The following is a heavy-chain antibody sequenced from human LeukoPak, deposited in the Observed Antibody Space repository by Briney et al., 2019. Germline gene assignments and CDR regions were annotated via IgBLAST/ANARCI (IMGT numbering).Heavy chain of an antibody. V-gene: IGHV3-53*05. CDR2: ISSGGTT. D-gene: IGHD1-7*01. CDR1: GFAVSSNY. J-gene: IGHJ4*02. CDR3: ARDQGVRNWNYYFDY. Sequence: GGSLRLSCAASGFAVSSNYMNWVRQAPGKGLEWVSFISSGGTTHYADSVKGRFTISRDNSKNTLYLQMNSLRAEDTAVYYCARDQGVRNWNYYFDYWGQGTLVTVSS.